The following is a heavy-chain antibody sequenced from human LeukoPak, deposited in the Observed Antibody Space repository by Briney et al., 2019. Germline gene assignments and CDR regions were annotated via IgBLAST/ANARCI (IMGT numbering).Heavy chain of an antibody. D-gene: IGHD4-17*01. J-gene: IGHJ4*02. CDR3: ARWGHDYGDYGPSDY. CDR2: IIPILGIA. CDR1: GGTFSSYA. Sequence: GASVKVSCKASGGTFSSYAISWVRQAPGQGLEWMGRIIPILGIANYAQKFQGRVTITADKSTSTAYMELSSLRSEDTAVYYCARWGHDYGDYGPSDYWGQGTLVTVSS. V-gene: IGHV1-69*04.